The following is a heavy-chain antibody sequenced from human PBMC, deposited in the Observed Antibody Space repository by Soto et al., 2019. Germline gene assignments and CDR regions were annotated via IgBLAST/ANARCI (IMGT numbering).Heavy chain of an antibody. J-gene: IGHJ4*02. V-gene: IGHV3-30-3*01. CDR2: ISYDGSDK. Sequence: HPGGSLRLSCAASGFAFSSYAMHWVRQAPGKGLEWVALISYDGSDKDYADSVKGRFTISRDNSRNTLFLQMNSLRAEDTAVYYCARDYYKYYDSSGYYRSPAYWGQGTLVTV. CDR1: GFAFSSYA. CDR3: ARDYYKYYDSSGYYRSPAY. D-gene: IGHD3-22*01.